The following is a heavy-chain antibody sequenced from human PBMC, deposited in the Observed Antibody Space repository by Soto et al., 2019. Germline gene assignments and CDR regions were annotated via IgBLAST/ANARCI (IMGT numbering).Heavy chain of an antibody. CDR1: GFTFSSYG. V-gene: IGHV3-33*01. CDR3: AREHGDKQYYYYGMDV. CDR2: IWYDGSNK. D-gene: IGHD4-17*01. J-gene: IGHJ6*02. Sequence: GGSLRLSCAASGFTFSSYGMHWVRQAPGKGLEWMAVIWYDGSNKYYADSVKGRFTISRDNSKNTLYLQMNSLRAEDTAVYYCAREHGDKQYYYYGMDVWGQGTTVTVSS.